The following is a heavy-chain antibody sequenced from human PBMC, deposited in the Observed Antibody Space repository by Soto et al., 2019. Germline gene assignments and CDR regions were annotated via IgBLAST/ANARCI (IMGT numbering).Heavy chain of an antibody. CDR2: LSAPGVTT. Sequence: PGGSLRLSCAASGFVFSSYAMTWVRQAPGKGLEWVSTLSAPGVTTYYADSVQGRFTISRDNSKNTLYLLMDSLRAEDTAVYYCAKDTTYYDTRGHPDAMDVWGQGTTVTVSS. CDR1: GFVFSSYA. D-gene: IGHD3-22*01. CDR3: AKDTTYYDTRGHPDAMDV. V-gene: IGHV3-23*01. J-gene: IGHJ6*02.